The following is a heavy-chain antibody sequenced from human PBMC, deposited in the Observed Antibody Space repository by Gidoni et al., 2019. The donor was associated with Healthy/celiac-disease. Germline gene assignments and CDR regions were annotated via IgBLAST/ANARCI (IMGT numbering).Heavy chain of an antibody. CDR1: GSTFTYYY. CDR2: VDHEDGET. V-gene: IGHV1-69-2*01. CDR3: ATAPSYGYLFGY. D-gene: IGHD5-18*01. Sequence: EVQLVQSGAEVKKPGATVTISCKVSGSTFTYYYMNWVQPAPGKGLEWMGLVDHEDGETIYAEKFQGRVTITADTSTDTDYMELSSLRSEDTAVYYCATAPSYGYLFGYWGQGTLVTVSS. J-gene: IGHJ4*02.